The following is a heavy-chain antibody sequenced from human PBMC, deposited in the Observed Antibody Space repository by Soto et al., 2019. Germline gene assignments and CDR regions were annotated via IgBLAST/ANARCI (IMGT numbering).Heavy chain of an antibody. Sequence: PSETLSLTCTVSGGSISFYSWTWIRQPPGEGLEWIGYIYYSGSSNYSPSLMSRVTMSIDTSKNQFSLRLTSVTAADTAVYYCATLGDYDDYWGQGIQVTVSS. CDR2: IYYSGSS. V-gene: IGHV4-59*01. CDR1: GGSISFYS. CDR3: ATLGDYDDY. D-gene: IGHD4-17*01. J-gene: IGHJ4*02.